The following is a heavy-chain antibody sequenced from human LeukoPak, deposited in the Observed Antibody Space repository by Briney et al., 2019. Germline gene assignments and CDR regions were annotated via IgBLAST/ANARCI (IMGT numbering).Heavy chain of an antibody. CDR3: ARDEDVVVPAAIGTFWFDS. V-gene: IGHV4-39*02. J-gene: IGHJ5*01. D-gene: IGHD2-2*02. Sequence: PSETLSLTGTVSGGSISGSSYYWGWIRQPPGKGLEWIGSIYYSRSTYYNPSLNSRVTISVDTYKNQFSLMLSSMTAADTAVDYGARDEDVVVPAAIGTFWFDSWGQGTLVTVSS. CDR2: IYYSRST. CDR1: GGSISGSSYY.